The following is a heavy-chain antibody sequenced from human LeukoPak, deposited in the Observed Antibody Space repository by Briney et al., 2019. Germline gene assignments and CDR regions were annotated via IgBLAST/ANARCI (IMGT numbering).Heavy chain of an antibody. CDR3: ARGLGSSWYFNNYYYYMDV. CDR1: GYTFTSYD. CDR2: MNPNSGNT. D-gene: IGHD6-13*01. J-gene: IGHJ6*03. V-gene: IGHV1-8*01. Sequence: ASVKVSCKASGYTFTSYDINWVRQATGQGLEWRGWMNPNSGNTGYAQKFQGRVTMTRNTSISTAYMELSSLRSEDTAVYYCARGLGSSWYFNNYYYYMDVWGKGTTVTISS.